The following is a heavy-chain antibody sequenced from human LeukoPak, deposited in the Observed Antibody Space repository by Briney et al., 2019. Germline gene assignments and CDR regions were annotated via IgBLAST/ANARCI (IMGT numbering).Heavy chain of an antibody. J-gene: IGHJ4*02. V-gene: IGHV3-64D*06. CDR3: VNVWAAAGNFDY. CDR2: INRNGSST. CDR1: GFTFSSCW. D-gene: IGHD6-13*01. Sequence: PGGSLRLSCAASGFTFSSCWMHWVRQAPGKGLEWVSIINRNGSSTYYADSVKGRFTISRDNSKNSLYLQMSSLRAEDTAVYYCVNVWAAAGNFDYWGTQTLVTVSS.